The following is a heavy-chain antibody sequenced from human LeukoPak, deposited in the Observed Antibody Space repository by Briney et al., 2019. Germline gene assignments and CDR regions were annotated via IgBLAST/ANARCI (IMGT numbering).Heavy chain of an antibody. J-gene: IGHJ4*02. D-gene: IGHD4-17*01. CDR1: GFTFSTYD. V-gene: IGHV3-30*18. CDR3: AKIAQWSPYYGDYGFDY. CDR2: ISSDGTDK. Sequence: PGRSLRLSCAASGFTFSTYDMHWVRQAPGKGLEWVALISSDGTDKYYADSVKGRFTISRDNSQNTLYLQVNTLYLQMNSLRAEDTAAYYCAKIAQWSPYYGDYGFDYWGQGTLVTVSS.